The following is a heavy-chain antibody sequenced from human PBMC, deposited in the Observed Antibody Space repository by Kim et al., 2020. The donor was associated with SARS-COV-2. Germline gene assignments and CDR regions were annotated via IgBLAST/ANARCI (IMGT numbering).Heavy chain of an antibody. CDR1: GFTFSSYG. CDR2: IWYDGSNK. Sequence: GGSLRLSCAASGFTFSSYGMHWVRQAPGKGLEWVAVIWYDGSNKYYADSVKGRFTISRDNSKNTLYLQMNSLRAEDTAVYYCARCGDFWSGSPYNWFDPWGQGTLVTVSS. V-gene: IGHV3-33*01. D-gene: IGHD3-3*01. J-gene: IGHJ5*02. CDR3: ARCGDFWSGSPYNWFDP.